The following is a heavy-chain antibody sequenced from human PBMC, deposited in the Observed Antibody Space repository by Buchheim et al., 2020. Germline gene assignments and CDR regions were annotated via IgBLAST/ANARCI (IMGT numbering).Heavy chain of an antibody. V-gene: IGHV3-74*01. D-gene: IGHD2-8*02. CDR3: ARVTSPCTGGVCLNWFDP. CDR1: GFTFSSYW. CDR2: INSDGSST. Sequence: EVQLVESGGGLVQPGGSLRLSCAASGFTFSSYWMHWVRQAPGKGLVWVSRINSDGSSTNYADSVKGRFTISRDNAKNTLYLQMNSLRAEDTAVYYCARVTSPCTGGVCLNWFDPWGQGNL. J-gene: IGHJ5*02.